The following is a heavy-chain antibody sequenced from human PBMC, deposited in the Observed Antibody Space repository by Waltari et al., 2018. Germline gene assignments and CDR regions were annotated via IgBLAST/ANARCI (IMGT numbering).Heavy chain of an antibody. CDR3: AKNLLGYCSSTSCLPYYFDY. CDR1: GFTFSSYA. Sequence: EVQLVESGGGLVQPGGSLRLSCAASGFTFSSYAMSWVRQAPGTGLEWVSAISGSGGSTYYADSVKGRFTISRDNSKNTLYLQMNSLRAEDTAVYYCAKNLLGYCSSTSCLPYYFDYWGQGTLVTVSS. D-gene: IGHD2-2*01. V-gene: IGHV3-23*04. CDR2: ISGSGGST. J-gene: IGHJ4*02.